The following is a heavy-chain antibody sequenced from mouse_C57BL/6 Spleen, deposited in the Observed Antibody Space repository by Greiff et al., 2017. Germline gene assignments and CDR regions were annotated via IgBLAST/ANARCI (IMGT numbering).Heavy chain of an antibody. D-gene: IGHD1-1*01. CDR2: INPNYGTT. CDR1: GYSFTDYN. Sequence: EVQLQQSGPELVKPGASVKISCKASGYSFTDYNMNWVKQSNGKSLEWIGVINPNYGTTSYNQKFKGKATLTVDQSSSTAYMQLNRLTSEDSAVYYCARSRYYGSSWYFDVWGTGTTVTVSS. V-gene: IGHV1-39*01. CDR3: ARSRYYGSSWYFDV. J-gene: IGHJ1*03.